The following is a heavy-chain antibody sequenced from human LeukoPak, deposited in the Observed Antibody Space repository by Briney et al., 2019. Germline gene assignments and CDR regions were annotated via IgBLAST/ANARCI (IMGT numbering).Heavy chain of an antibody. D-gene: IGHD3-22*01. Sequence: GASVKVSCKASGYTFTSYYMHWLRQAPGQGLEWMGWISAYSGSTNYAQKLQGRVTMTTDTSTSTAYMELRSLRSDDTAVYYCAREPGGSSGYYYYWGQGTLVTVSS. CDR2: ISAYSGST. J-gene: IGHJ4*02. CDR3: AREPGGSSGYYYY. CDR1: GYTFTSYY. V-gene: IGHV1-18*04.